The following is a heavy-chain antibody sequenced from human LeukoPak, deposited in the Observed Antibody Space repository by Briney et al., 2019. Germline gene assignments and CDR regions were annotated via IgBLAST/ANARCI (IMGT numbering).Heavy chain of an antibody. Sequence: PGGFLRLSCAASGFTFSSFGMSWVRQAPGKGLEWVSAISGSGGRTYYADSVKGRFTISRDNSKNTLYLQMNSLRAEDTAVYYCAKDQTMWTTGTTPDYWGQGTLVTVSS. CDR2: ISGSGGRT. J-gene: IGHJ4*02. D-gene: IGHD1-1*01. CDR3: AKDQTMWTTGTTPDY. V-gene: IGHV3-23*01. CDR1: GFTFSSFG.